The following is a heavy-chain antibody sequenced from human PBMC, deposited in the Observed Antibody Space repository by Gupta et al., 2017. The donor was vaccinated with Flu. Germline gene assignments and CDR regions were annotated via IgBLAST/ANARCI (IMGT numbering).Heavy chain of an antibody. V-gene: IGHV3-48*03. CDR2: ISSRGTTL. CDR1: RFTFSNYE. D-gene: IGHD5-18*01. J-gene: IGHJ4*02. Sequence: EVQLVESGGGLVQPGGSLSLSCAASRFTFSNYEMNWVRQAPGKGLEWVAYISSRGTTLYYADSVKGRFTISRDNAKNSLYLQMNSLRAEDTAVYYCARGWGYSYGYFDYWGQGTLVTVSS. CDR3: ARGWGYSYGYFDY.